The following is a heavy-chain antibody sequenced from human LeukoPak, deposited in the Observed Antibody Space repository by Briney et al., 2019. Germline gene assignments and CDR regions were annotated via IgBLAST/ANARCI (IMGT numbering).Heavy chain of an antibody. D-gene: IGHD1-20*01. CDR2: IKQDGSEK. V-gene: IGHV3-7*01. CDR3: ARDEEVADYNWKVREPNWFDP. Sequence: GGSLRLSCAASGFTFSSYWMSWVRQAPGKGLEWVANIKQDGSEKYYVDSVKGRFTISRDNAKNSLYLQMNSLRAEDTAVYYCARDEEVADYNWKVREPNWFDPWGQGTLVTVSS. J-gene: IGHJ5*02. CDR1: GFTFSSYW.